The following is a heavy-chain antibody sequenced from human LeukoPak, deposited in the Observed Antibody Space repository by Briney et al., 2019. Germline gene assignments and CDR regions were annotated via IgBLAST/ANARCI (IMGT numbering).Heavy chain of an antibody. J-gene: IGHJ4*02. CDR1: GGSISSSSYY. D-gene: IGHD4-17*01. CDR2: IYYSGST. Sequence: PSETLSLTCTVSGGSISSSSYYWGWIRQPPGKGLEWIGSIYYSGSTYYNPSLKSRVTISVDTSKNQFSLKLSSVTAADTAVYYCASKRRDYGDYDGPDYWGQGTLVTVSS. CDR3: ASKRRDYGDYDGPDY. V-gene: IGHV4-39*01.